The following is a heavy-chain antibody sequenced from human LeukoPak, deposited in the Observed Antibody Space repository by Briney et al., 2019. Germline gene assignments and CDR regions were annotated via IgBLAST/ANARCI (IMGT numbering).Heavy chain of an antibody. CDR2: INHRGST. CDR1: GGSFSGYY. Sequence: SETLSLTCAVYGGSFSGYYWSWIRQPPGKGLEWIGEINHRGSTNYNPSLKSRVTVSLDTSKNQFSLKLSSVTAADTAVYYCARVMYGYSSSWYDYWGQGTLVTVSS. V-gene: IGHV4-34*01. D-gene: IGHD6-13*01. J-gene: IGHJ4*02. CDR3: ARVMYGYSSSWYDY.